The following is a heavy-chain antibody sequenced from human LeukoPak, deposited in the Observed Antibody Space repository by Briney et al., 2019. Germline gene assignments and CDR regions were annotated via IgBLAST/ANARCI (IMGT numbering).Heavy chain of an antibody. CDR1: GGSISSYF. D-gene: IGHD1-26*01. J-gene: IGHJ4*02. CDR2: IYYSGTT. V-gene: IGHV4-59*08. Sequence: SETLSLTCTISGGSISSYFWTWIRQPPGKGLEWIGFIYYSGTTHYNPSLKSRVTMSVATSNNQFSLRLSSLTAADTAIYYCARHSGAFPHYFDYWGQGALVTVSS. CDR3: ARHSGAFPHYFDY.